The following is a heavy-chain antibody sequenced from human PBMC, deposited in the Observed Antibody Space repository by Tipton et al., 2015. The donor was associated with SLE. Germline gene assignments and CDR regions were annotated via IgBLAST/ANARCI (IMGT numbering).Heavy chain of an antibody. CDR1: GDSISNYS. Sequence: TLSLTCTVSGDSISNYSCSWIRQPPGKGLEWIGYIYYSGYTNYNPPLKSRLTISLDTSKNHLSLKLSSVTAADTAVYFCARARGYWFEAFDIWGQGTMVTVSS. J-gene: IGHJ3*02. D-gene: IGHD3-10*01. V-gene: IGHV4-59*01. CDR3: ARARGYWFEAFDI. CDR2: IYYSGYT.